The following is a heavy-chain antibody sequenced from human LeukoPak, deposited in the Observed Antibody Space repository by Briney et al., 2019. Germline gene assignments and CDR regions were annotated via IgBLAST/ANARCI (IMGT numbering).Heavy chain of an antibody. V-gene: IGHV4-31*03. CDR1: GGSISSSSCY. CDR3: AGGPWCGGPLNFDP. Sequence: PSETLSLTCTVSGGSISSSSCYWRGTRQHPGKLLGRSAYIYNSGSTHYNPSLNSRATITVDTSKNPFSLMLSFVTAAATAVYCWAGGPWCGGPLNFDPWGHGTLVTVSS. CDR2: IYNSGST. J-gene: IGHJ5*02. D-gene: IGHD3-10*01.